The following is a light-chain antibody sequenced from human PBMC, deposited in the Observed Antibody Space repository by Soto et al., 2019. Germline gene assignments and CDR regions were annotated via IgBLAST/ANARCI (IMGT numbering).Light chain of an antibody. Sequence: EIVMTQSQATLSVSPEERATLSCRASQSVSSNLAWYQQKPGQAPRLLIYGASTRATGIPATFSGSGSGTEFTLTISRLQSEDFAVYYCQQYNNWPLTFGGGTKVEIK. CDR1: QSVSSN. CDR2: GAS. V-gene: IGKV3-15*01. CDR3: QQYNNWPLT. J-gene: IGKJ4*01.